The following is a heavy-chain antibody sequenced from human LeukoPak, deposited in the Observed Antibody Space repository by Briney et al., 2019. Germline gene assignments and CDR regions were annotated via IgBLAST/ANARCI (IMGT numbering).Heavy chain of an antibody. CDR2: IYYSGST. CDR3: AREVREDYGDYFDY. V-gene: IGHV4-30-4*01. J-gene: IGHJ4*02. CDR1: SGSISGFY. D-gene: IGHD4-17*01. Sequence: PSETLSLTCIVSSGSISGFYWTWIRQPPGKGLEWIGYIYYSGSTYYNPSLKSRVTISVDTSKNQFSLKLSSVTAADTAVYYCAREVREDYGDYFDYWGQGTLVTVSS.